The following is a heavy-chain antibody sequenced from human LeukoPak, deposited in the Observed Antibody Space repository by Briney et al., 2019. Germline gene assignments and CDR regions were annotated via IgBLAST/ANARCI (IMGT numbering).Heavy chain of an antibody. CDR1: GFTFSNYG. CDR3: ARDRLVEGATACDY. Sequence: GGSLRLSCAASGFTFSNYGMHWVRQAPGKGLEWVTVISYDGNYKYSGASMKGRFTVSRDNSKNTLYLQMSSLRVQDTAVYYCARDRLVEGATACDYWGQGTLVTVSS. J-gene: IGHJ4*02. V-gene: IGHV3-30*03. D-gene: IGHD1-26*01. CDR2: ISYDGNYK.